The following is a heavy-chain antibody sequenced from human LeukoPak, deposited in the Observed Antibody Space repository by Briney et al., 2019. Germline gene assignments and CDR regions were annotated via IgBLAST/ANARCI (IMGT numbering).Heavy chain of an antibody. J-gene: IGHJ4*02. CDR2: SGSGDNT. V-gene: IGHV3-23*01. CDR1: RFTFSTYA. D-gene: IGHD4-17*01. Sequence: GGSLRLSCAASRFTFSTYAMNWVRQAPGKGLEWVPASGSGDNTYYADSVKGRFTISRDNSKNTLYLQMKSLRAEDTAVYYCAKDHYGDYGWGLGTLVAVSS. CDR3: AKDHYGDYG.